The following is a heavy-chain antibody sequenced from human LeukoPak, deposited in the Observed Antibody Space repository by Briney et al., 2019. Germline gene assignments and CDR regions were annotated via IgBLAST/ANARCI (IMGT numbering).Heavy chain of an antibody. D-gene: IGHD5-24*01. CDR3: ARGFVEMATGNYYYYMDV. CDR1: GGSISSYY. Sequence: SETLSLTCTVSGGSISSYYWSWIRQPPGKGLEWIGYIYYSGSTNYNPSLKSRVTISVDTSKNQFSLKLSSVTAADTAVYYCARGFVEMATGNYYYYMDVWGKGTTVTISS. CDR2: IYYSGST. V-gene: IGHV4-59*01. J-gene: IGHJ6*03.